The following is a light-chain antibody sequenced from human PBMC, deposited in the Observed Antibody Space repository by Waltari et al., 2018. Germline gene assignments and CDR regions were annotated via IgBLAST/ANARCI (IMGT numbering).Light chain of an antibody. CDR3: YQYYNRLVVT. V-gene: IGKV1-NL1*01. CDR1: QGIYSC. Sequence: CRASQGIYSCFASYHQQPRKEPTILLYAASRFESGVLPRCSGSGGGTDFTMIISSIQHEEFSRYYCYQYYNRLVVTFGGGTKVDIK. J-gene: IGKJ4*01. CDR2: AAS.